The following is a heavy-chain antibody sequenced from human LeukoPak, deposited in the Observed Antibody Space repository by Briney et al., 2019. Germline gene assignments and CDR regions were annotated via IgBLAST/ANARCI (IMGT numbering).Heavy chain of an antibody. CDR1: GYSINIGYY. J-gene: IGHJ5*02. CDR3: ARENEYYDFWSGYFT. V-gene: IGHV4-38-2*02. D-gene: IGHD3-3*01. Sequence: SETLSLTCTVSGYSINIGYYWVWIRQPPGKGLEWVGSISHSGSTYYNPSLKSRVSISVDTSKNQFSLKVNSVTAADTAVYYCARENEYYDFWSGYFTWGQGTLVTVSS. CDR2: ISHSGST.